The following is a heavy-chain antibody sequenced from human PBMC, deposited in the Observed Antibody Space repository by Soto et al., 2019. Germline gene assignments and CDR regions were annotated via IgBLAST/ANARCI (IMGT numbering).Heavy chain of an antibody. J-gene: IGHJ6*02. Sequence: ASVNVSCKASGYTFTSYGISWVRQAPGQGLEWMGWISAYNGNTNYAQKLQGRVTMTTDTSTSTAYMELRSLRSDDTAVYYCARDTGGRRMGYYYYYGMDVWGQGTTVTVSS. CDR2: ISAYNGNT. CDR1: GYTFTSYG. D-gene: IGHD3-16*01. CDR3: ARDTGGRRMGYYYYYGMDV. V-gene: IGHV1-18*01.